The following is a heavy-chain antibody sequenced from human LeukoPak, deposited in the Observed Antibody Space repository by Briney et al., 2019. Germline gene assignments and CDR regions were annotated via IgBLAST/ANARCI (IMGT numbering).Heavy chain of an antibody. Sequence: SETLSLTCAVYGGSFSGYYWNWIRQPPGKGLEWIGEINHSGSTNYNPSLKSRVTISVDTSKNQFSLKLSSVTAADTAVYYCARILTTVTSDAFDIWGQGTMVTVSS. V-gene: IGHV4-34*01. CDR3: ARILTTVTSDAFDI. CDR2: INHSGST. D-gene: IGHD4-17*01. CDR1: GGSFSGYY. J-gene: IGHJ3*02.